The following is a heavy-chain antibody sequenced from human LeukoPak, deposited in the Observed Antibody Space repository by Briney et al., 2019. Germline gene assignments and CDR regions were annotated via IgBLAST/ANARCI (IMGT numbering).Heavy chain of an antibody. CDR3: ARELNWNLDY. Sequence: GGSLRLSCAASGFTFSSNYMSWVRQAPGKGLEWVSVIYSGGSTYYADSVKGRYTISRDNSKNTLYLQVNSLRAEDTAVYYCARELNWNLDYWGQGTLVTVSS. D-gene: IGHD1-1*01. CDR1: GFTFSSNY. J-gene: IGHJ4*02. V-gene: IGHV3-66*01. CDR2: IYSGGST.